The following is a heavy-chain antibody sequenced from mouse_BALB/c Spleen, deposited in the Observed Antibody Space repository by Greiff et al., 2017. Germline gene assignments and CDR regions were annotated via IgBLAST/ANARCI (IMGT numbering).Heavy chain of an antibody. CDR1: GFSLTSYG. J-gene: IGHJ4*01. D-gene: IGHD3-1*01. CDR3: ARNRGNYYAMDY. CDR2: IWGGGST. Sequence: VKLVESGPGLVAPSQSLSITCTVSGFSLTSYGVHWVRQPPGKGLEWLGMIWGGGSTDYNSALKSRLSISKDNSKSQVFLKMNSLQTDDTAMYYCARNRGNYYAMDYWGQGTSVTVSS. V-gene: IGHV2-6-4*01.